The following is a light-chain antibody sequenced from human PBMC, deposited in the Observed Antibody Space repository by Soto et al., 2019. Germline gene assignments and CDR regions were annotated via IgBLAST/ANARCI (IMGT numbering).Light chain of an antibody. CDR2: DVS. V-gene: IGLV2-14*03. CDR3: SSYTVTSALIL. J-gene: IGLJ2*01. Sequence: QSVLTQPASVSGSPGQSITISCTGTRSDIGGYNFVSWYQQHPGKAPNLMIYDVSVRPSGVSNRFSGSKSGNTASLTISGLQAQDEADYYCSSYTVTSALILFGGGTKVTVL. CDR1: RSDIGGYNF.